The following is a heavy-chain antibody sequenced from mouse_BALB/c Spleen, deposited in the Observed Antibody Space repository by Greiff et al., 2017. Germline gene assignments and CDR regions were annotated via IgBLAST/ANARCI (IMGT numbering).Heavy chain of an antibody. J-gene: IGHJ3*01. Sequence: VQLQQSGAELMKPGASVKISCKATGYTFSSYNMYWVKQSHGKSLEWIGYIDPYNGGTSYNQKFKGKATLTVDKSSSTAYMRLNSLTSEDSAVYYCARIFDGSSYWFAYWGQGTLVTVSA. CDR2: IDPYNGGT. D-gene: IGHD1-1*01. CDR1: GYTFSSYN. V-gene: IGHV1S135*01. CDR3: ARIFDGSSYWFAY.